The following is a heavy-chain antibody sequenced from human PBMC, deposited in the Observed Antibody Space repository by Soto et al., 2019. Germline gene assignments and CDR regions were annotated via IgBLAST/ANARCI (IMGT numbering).Heavy chain of an antibody. V-gene: IGHV1-18*04. Sequence: ASVKVSCKASGYTVSNYAISWVRQAPGQGLEWMGWIVPYNGNTNYAQKLQDRVTMTTDTSTNIAYMELRSLISDDTAVYFCARGGSMMLGLHDSWGQGTLVTVFS. CDR1: GYTVSNYA. CDR2: IVPYNGNT. J-gene: IGHJ4*02. CDR3: ARGGSMMLGLHDS. D-gene: IGHD1-26*01.